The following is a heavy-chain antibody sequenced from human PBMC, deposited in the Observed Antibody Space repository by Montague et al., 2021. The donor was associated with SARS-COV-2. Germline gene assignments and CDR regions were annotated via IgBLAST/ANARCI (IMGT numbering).Heavy chain of an antibody. D-gene: IGHD6-13*01. J-gene: IGHJ3*02. CDR2: IYNSGST. Sequence: SETLSLTCTVSGGSISRYFWAWIRQPPGKGLEWIGYIYNSGSTNYNPSLTSRVTISVDTSKNQFSLKLSSVAAADTAVYYCARVGRGSSWYEVAFDIWGQGTIVTVSS. CDR3: ARVGRGSSWYEVAFDI. CDR1: GGSISRYF. V-gene: IGHV4-59*01.